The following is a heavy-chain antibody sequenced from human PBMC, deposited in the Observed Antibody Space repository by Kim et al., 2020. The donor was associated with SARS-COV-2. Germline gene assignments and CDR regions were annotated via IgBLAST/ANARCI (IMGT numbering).Heavy chain of an antibody. J-gene: IGHJ4*02. CDR1: GFTFSNYW. CDR2: IKEDESKK. CDR3: ARDVDGDLDY. Sequence: GGSLRLSCAASGFTFSNYWMAWVRQAPGKGLEWVANIKEDESKKHNVDSVEGRFTISRDNAKNSLYLQMRSLRVEDTAAYYCARDVDGDLDYLGQGTLVT. D-gene: IGHD4-17*01. V-gene: IGHV3-7*01.